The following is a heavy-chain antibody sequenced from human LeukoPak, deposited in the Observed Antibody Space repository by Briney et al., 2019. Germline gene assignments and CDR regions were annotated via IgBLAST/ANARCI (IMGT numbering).Heavy chain of an antibody. CDR1: GFTFSNYW. Sequence: GGPLRLSCAASGFTFSNYWMHWVRQVPGKGLVWVSRINGDGSRTSYADSVKGRITISRDNAKNTLYLQMNSLRAEDTAVYYCVRGAYQTNFDYWGQGTLVTVSS. J-gene: IGHJ4*02. CDR2: INGDGSRT. CDR3: VRGAYQTNFDY. D-gene: IGHD1/OR15-1a*01. V-gene: IGHV3-74*01.